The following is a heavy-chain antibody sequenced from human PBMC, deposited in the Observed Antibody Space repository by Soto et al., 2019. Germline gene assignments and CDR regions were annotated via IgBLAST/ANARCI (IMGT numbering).Heavy chain of an antibody. CDR2: ISARNGDT. D-gene: IGHD1-1*01. CDR3: ERGRYGDY. J-gene: IGHJ4*02. Sequence: QVHLVQSGAEVKKPGASVKVSCKGSGYTFTSYGITWVRQAPGQGLEWMGWISARNGDTDYAQKLQGRVTVTRDTSSSTADMELRSLSSDDTAVYYCERGRYGDYWGQGALVTVSS. CDR1: GYTFTSYG. V-gene: IGHV1-18*01.